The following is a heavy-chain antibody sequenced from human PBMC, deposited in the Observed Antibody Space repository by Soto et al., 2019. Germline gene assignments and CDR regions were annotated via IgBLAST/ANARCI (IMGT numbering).Heavy chain of an antibody. CDR1: GGSFSNYY. CDR3: ARTSKFDS. J-gene: IGHJ4*02. Sequence: SETLSLTCAVYGGSFSNYYWSWIRQPPGKGLEWIGEINHSGSTNYNPSLKSRVTMSVDTSKNQFSLKLSSVTAADTALYYCARTSKFDSWGQGTLVTVSP. V-gene: IGHV4-34*01. CDR2: INHSGST. D-gene: IGHD6-6*01.